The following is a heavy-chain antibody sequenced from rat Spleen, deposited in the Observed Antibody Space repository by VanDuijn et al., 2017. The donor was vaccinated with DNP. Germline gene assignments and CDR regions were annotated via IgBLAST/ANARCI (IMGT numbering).Heavy chain of an antibody. D-gene: IGHD1-4*01. Sequence: EVQLQESGSGLVKPSQSLSLTCSVTGYSITSNYWGWIRKFPGNKLEWMGYINNAGSTYYNPSLKSRISITRDTSKNQFFLQVNSIITEDTATYYCARTYHGYNYWFAYWGQGTLVTVSS. CDR2: INNAGST. CDR1: GYSITSNY. CDR3: ARTYHGYNYWFAY. V-gene: IGHV3-3*01. J-gene: IGHJ3*01.